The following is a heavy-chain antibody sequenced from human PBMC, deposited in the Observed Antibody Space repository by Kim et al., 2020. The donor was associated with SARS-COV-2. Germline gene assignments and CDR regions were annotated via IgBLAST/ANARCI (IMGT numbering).Heavy chain of an antibody. Sequence: GGSLRLSCAASGFTFSDYYMSCIRQAPGKGLEWVSYISSSGSTIYYADSVKGRFTISRDNAKNSLYLQMNSLRAEDTAVYYCARDGLISAAGTGWFDPWGQGTLVTVSS. V-gene: IGHV3-11*01. J-gene: IGHJ5*02. D-gene: IGHD6-13*01. CDR2: ISSSGSTI. CDR3: ARDGLISAAGTGWFDP. CDR1: GFTFSDYY.